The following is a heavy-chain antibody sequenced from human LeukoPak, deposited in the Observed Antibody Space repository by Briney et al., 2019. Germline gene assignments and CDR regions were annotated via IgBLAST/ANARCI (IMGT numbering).Heavy chain of an antibody. V-gene: IGHV1-2*02. D-gene: IGHD3-10*02. CDR3: ARDRIKRLFGLDAFDI. CDR1: GYTFTGYY. CDR2: INPNSGGT. Sequence: GASVKVSCKASGYTFTGYYMHWVRQAPGQGLEWMGWINPNSGGTNYAQKFQGSVNKTRDTSISKAYMELSRLRSDDTAVYYCARDRIKRLFGLDAFDIWGQGTMVTVSS. J-gene: IGHJ3*02.